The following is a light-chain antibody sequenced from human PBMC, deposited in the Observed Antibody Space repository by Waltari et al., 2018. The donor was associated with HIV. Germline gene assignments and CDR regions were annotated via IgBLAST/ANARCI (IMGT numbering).Light chain of an antibody. J-gene: IGLJ2*01. CDR3: AAWDDSLNGRV. CDR2: NNK. V-gene: IGLV1-44*01. Sequence: QSVLTQPPSASGTPGQRVTIFCSGSSSNIGSNTLNWYQHLPGTAPKLLIYNNKQRPSGDPERFAGSKSGTAASLAISGRQSEDEADYYCAAWDDSLNGRVFGGGTKLTVL. CDR1: SSNIGSNT.